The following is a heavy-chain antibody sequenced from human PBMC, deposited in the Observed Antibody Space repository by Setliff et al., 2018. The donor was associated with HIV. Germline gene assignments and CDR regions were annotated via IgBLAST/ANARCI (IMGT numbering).Heavy chain of an antibody. CDR1: GGSIRSSGYS. D-gene: IGHD3-22*01. Sequence: SETLSLTCAVSGGSIRSSGYSWSWIRQPPGKGLEWIGYISQSGSTYYDPSLKSRVTISVDRSKNQFSLKLSSVTAADTAVYYCARGPYYHNSSGQISAEYFQHWGQGTLVTVSS. CDR2: ISQSGST. V-gene: IGHV4-30-2*01. CDR3: ARGPYYHNSSGQISAEYFQH. J-gene: IGHJ1*01.